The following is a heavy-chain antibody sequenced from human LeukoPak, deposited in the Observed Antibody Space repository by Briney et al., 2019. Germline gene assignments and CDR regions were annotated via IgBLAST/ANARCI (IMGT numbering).Heavy chain of an antibody. Sequence: ASVKGSCKDSEYPITDYYLHWVRHAPGQGLDWLGRINPNSGGTNYAQKFPCRVTMTRDTSISTAYMELSRLRSDDTVVYYCARSPVRDAFDIWGQGTMVTVSS. CDR3: ARSPVRDAFDI. CDR1: EYPITDYY. CDR2: INPNSGGT. J-gene: IGHJ3*02. V-gene: IGHV1-2*05. D-gene: IGHD3-10*01.